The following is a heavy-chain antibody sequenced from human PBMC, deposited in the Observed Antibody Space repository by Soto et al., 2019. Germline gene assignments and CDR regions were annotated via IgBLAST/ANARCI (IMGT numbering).Heavy chain of an antibody. V-gene: IGHV3-30*18. D-gene: IGHD1-26*01. CDR1: GFTFSNHG. J-gene: IGHJ2*01. Sequence: QVQLVESGGGVVQPGRSLRLSCAASGFTFSNHGMHWVRQAPGKGLEWVAVISSDGSIKYYADSVKGRFTISRDNTKKTLYLQRNIRRAEDTAVFNRPKKVGTAVSSFTSWYFASWGRGTLVTFSS. CDR2: ISSDGSIK. CDR3: PKKVGTAVSSFTSWYFAS.